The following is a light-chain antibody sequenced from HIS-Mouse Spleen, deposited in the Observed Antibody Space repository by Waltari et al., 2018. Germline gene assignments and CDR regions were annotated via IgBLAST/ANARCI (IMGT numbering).Light chain of an antibody. Sequence: QSALTQPPSVSGSPGQSVPTSCPGTSRALGSYNLISWYQQPPGTAPKLMIYEVSNRPSGVPDRFSGSKSGNTASLTISGLQAEDEADYYCSSYTSSSTVFGTGTKVTVL. CDR2: EVS. CDR1: SRALGSYNL. V-gene: IGLV2-18*02. CDR3: SSYTSSSTV. J-gene: IGLJ1*01.